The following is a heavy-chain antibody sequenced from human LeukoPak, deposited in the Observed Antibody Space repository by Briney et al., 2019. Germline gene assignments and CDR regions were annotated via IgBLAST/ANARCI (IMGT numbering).Heavy chain of an antibody. D-gene: IGHD6-19*01. Sequence: ASVKVSCKASGYTFTSYYMHWVRQAPGQGLEWMGIINPSGGSTSYAQKFQGRVTMTRDTSTSTVYMELSSLRSEDTAVYYCASMDSSGWYYYYGMDLWGQGTTVTVSS. CDR3: ASMDSSGWYYYYGMDL. CDR1: GYTFTSYY. CDR2: INPSGGST. J-gene: IGHJ6*02. V-gene: IGHV1-46*01.